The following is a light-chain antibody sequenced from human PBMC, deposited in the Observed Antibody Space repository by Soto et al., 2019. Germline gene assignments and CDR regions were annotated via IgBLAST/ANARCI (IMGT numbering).Light chain of an antibody. CDR3: PQYEASPLT. CDR2: AAS. V-gene: IGKV3-20*01. Sequence: EIVLTQSPGTLSLSPGERATLSCRASQSLSTYSLAWYQQKPGQTPRLLIYAASTRDTDIPDRFNGSGSGTDFALTISRLEPEDFALYYCPQYEASPLTFGPGTKVDVK. J-gene: IGKJ3*01. CDR1: QSLSTYS.